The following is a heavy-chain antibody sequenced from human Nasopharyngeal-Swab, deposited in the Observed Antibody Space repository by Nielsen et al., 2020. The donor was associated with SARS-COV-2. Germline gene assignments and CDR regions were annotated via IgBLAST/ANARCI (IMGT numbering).Heavy chain of an antibody. J-gene: IGHJ6*02. Sequence: SETLSLTCTGSGGSNSSYYWSWIRQRPGEGLEWMGYIYYSGSTNYNPSLKSRVTISVDTSKNQFSPKLSSVTAADTAVYYCARARYCSSTSCYYAGGMDVWGQGTTVTVSS. CDR3: ARARYCSSTSCYYAGGMDV. D-gene: IGHD2-2*01. CDR2: IYYSGST. CDR1: GGSNSSYY. V-gene: IGHV4-59*01.